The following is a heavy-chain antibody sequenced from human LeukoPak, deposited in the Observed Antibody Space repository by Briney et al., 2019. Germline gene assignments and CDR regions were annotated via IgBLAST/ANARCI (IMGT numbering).Heavy chain of an antibody. D-gene: IGHD3-22*01. CDR2: IYYSGST. V-gene: IGHV4-59*01. CDR1: GGSISSYY. CDR3: ARDYYDSSGYDAFDI. Sequence: PSETLSLTXTVSGGSISSYYWSWIRQPPGKGLEWIGYIYYSGSTNCNPSLKSRVTISVDTSKNQFSLKLSSVTAADTAVYYCARDYYDSSGYDAFDIWGRGTMVTVSS. J-gene: IGHJ3*02.